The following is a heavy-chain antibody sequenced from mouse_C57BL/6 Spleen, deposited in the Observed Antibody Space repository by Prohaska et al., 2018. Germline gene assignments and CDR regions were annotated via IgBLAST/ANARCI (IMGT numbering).Heavy chain of an antibody. CDR2: IDPNSGGT. CDR1: GYTFTSYW. CDR3: ARRSNYAWFAY. V-gene: IGHV1-72*01. J-gene: IGHJ3*01. D-gene: IGHD2-5*01. Sequence: ASGYTFTSYWMHWGKQRPGRGLEWSGRIDPNSGGTKYNEKFKSKATLTVDKPSSTAYMQLSSLTSEDSAVYYCARRSNYAWFAYWGQGTLVTVSA.